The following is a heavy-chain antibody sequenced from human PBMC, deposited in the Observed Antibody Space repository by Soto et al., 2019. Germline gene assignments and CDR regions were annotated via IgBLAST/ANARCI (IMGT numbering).Heavy chain of an antibody. V-gene: IGHV4-61*01. CDR1: GASVSSGSYY. CDR3: ARAARDGYNYRLDY. CDR2: IYYSGST. Sequence: LSETLSLTCPVSGASVSSGSYYWSWIRQPPGKGLEWIGYIYYSGSTNYNPPLKSGVTISVDTSKNQFSLKLSSVTAADTAVYYCARAARDGYNYRLDYWGQGNLVTV. D-gene: IGHD5-12*01. J-gene: IGHJ4*02.